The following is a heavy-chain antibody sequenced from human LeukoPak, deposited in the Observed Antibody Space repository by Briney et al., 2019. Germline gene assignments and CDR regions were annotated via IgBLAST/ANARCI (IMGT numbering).Heavy chain of an antibody. CDR2: ISSSSSYI. D-gene: IGHD6-19*01. CDR1: GFTFSSYS. CDR3: ARDISGWLPVVDY. J-gene: IGHJ4*02. Sequence: GGSLRLSCAASGFTFSSYSTNWVRQAPGKGLEWVSSISSSSSYIYYADSVKGRFTISRDNAKNSLYLQMNSLRAEDTAVYYCARDISGWLPVVDYWGQGTLVTVSS. V-gene: IGHV3-21*01.